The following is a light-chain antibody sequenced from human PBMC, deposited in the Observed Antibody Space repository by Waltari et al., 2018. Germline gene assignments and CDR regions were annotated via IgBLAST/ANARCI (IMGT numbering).Light chain of an antibody. CDR1: QGISSY. V-gene: IGKV1-9*01. CDR3: QQVNSYPFT. J-gene: IGKJ3*01. CDR2: AGS. Sequence: IQLTQSPSSLSASVGERVTITCRASQGISSYLAWYQQKPGKAPKLLIYAGSTLLNGVPSRFSGGGFGTDFTLTISSLQPEDFATYYCQQVNSYPFTFGPGTTVDIK.